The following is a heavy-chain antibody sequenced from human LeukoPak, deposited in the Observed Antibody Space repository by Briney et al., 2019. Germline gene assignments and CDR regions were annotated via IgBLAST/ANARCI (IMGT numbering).Heavy chain of an antibody. D-gene: IGHD3-10*01. CDR1: GDSISAYY. CDR3: ARSDSHGSGSHTVFDAFDI. CDR2: IDDSGNT. Sequence: SETLSLTCTVSGDSISAYYWGWIRRPPGRGLEWIGYIDDSGNTNYNPSLKTQVTISLDKSKNQFSLQLNFVTAADTAMYYCARSDSHGSGSHTVFDAFDIWGQGTRVTVSS. V-gene: IGHV4-59*01. J-gene: IGHJ3*02.